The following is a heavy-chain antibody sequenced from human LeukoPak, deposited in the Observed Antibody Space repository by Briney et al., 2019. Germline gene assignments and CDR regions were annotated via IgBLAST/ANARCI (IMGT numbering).Heavy chain of an antibody. Sequence: PSETLSLTCTVSGGSVSSSNYYWSWVRQPPGKGLEWIGYIYYSGSTNYNPSLKSRVTISVDTSKNQFSLKLSSVTAADTAVYYCARSSGTGTFSYWGQGTLVTVSS. CDR3: ARSSGTGTFSY. V-gene: IGHV4-61*01. D-gene: IGHD6-25*01. J-gene: IGHJ4*02. CDR2: IYYSGST. CDR1: GGSVSSSNYY.